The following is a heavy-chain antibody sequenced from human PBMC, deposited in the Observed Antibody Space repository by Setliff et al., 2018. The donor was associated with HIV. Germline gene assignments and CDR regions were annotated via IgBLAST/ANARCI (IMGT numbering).Heavy chain of an antibody. CDR2: FYPEDGTT. D-gene: IGHD2-15*01. J-gene: IGHJ4*02. CDR3: VTGVVSALFDW. CDR1: GYIPTALS. Sequence: VASVKVSCKVSGYIPTALSMHWVRQAPGKGLEWMGGFYPEDGTTIHAQNFQGRVTMTEATSSYTAYMELASLRSEDTAVYYCVTGVVSALFDWWGQGTLVTVSS. V-gene: IGHV1-24*01.